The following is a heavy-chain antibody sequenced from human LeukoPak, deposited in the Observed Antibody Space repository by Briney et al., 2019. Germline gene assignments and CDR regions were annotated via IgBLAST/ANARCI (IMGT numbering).Heavy chain of an antibody. CDR3: ARGAGGSSWFFSENTYFHP. D-gene: IGHD6-13*01. CDR2: TNPKSGDT. Sequence: GASVEVSCKSSGYTFLGYYIHWVRQAPGQGLEWIGCTNPKSGDTRYSQTFQGRLTLTTNMYSNTAYMEFHSLRPDDTAVYYCARGAGGSSWFFSENTYFHPWGQGSLVVASS. V-gene: IGHV1-2*02. CDR1: GYTFLGYY. J-gene: IGHJ1*01.